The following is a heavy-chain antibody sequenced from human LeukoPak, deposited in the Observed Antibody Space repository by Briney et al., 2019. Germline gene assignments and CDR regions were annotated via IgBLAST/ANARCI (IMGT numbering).Heavy chain of an antibody. V-gene: IGHV1-69*13. CDR3: ARWDAHYHEGDNWFDP. D-gene: IGHD1-26*01. Sequence: ASVKVSCKASGGTFSNFAISWVRQAPGHGLEWMGGIVPGFDTVDYAQKFQDRVTVTADESTGTAYMELSSLRSEDSAMYYCARWDAHYHEGDNWFDPWGQGTLVTVSS. J-gene: IGHJ5*02. CDR2: IVPGFDTV. CDR1: GGTFSNFA.